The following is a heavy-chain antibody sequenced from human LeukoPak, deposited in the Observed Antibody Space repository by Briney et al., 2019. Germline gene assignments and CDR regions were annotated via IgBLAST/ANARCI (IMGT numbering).Heavy chain of an antibody. J-gene: IGHJ4*02. D-gene: IGHD6-13*01. CDR2: ISGSGGST. V-gene: IGHV3-23*01. CDR1: GFTFSSYG. Sequence: PGGSLRLSCAASGFTFSSYGMSWVRQAPGKGLEWVSAISGSGGSTYYADSVKGRFTISRDNSKNTIFLQMNSLRADDTAVYYCARDREGSSSWDYWGQGTLVTVSS. CDR3: ARDREGSSSWDY.